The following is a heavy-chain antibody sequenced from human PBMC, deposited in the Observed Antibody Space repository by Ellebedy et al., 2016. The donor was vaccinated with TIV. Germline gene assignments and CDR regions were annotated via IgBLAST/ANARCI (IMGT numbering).Heavy chain of an antibody. CDR1: GGSMDSYY. J-gene: IGHJ6*03. CDR3: ARGSYGPGADSYSYYFMDV. CDR2: IYSSGSS. V-gene: IGHV4-4*08. D-gene: IGHD3-10*01. Sequence: SETLSLXCSVSGGSMDSYYWNWIRQPPGKELECIGYIYSSGSSKYNPSLKSRVSMAVDTSNNQVSLQLASVTAADTAIYYCARGSYGPGADSYSYYFMDVWGRGTTVTVSS.